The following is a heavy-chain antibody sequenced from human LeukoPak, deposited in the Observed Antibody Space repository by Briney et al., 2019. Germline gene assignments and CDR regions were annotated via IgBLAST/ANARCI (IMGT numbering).Heavy chain of an antibody. V-gene: IGHV4-59*01. CDR2: IYYSGST. CDR1: GGSISSYY. CDR3: ARDVGYYMDV. J-gene: IGHJ6*03. Sequence: SETLSLTCTVSGGSISSYYWSWIRQPPGEGLEWIGYIYYSGSTNYNPSLKSRVTISVDTSKNQFSLKLSSVTAADTAVYYCARDVGYYMDVWGKGTTVTVSS.